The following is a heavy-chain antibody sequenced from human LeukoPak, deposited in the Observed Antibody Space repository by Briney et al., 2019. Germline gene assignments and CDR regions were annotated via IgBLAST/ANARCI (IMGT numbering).Heavy chain of an antibody. CDR3: ARDPIQFGAFDI. Sequence: PSQTLSLTCTVSGGSISSGGYYWSWIRQHPGKGLEWIGYIYYSGSTYYNPSLKSRVTISVDTSKNQFSLKLSSVTAADTAVYYCARDPIQFGAFDIWGQGTMVTVSS. V-gene: IGHV4-31*03. CDR2: IYYSGST. D-gene: IGHD3-16*01. CDR1: GGSISSGGYY. J-gene: IGHJ3*02.